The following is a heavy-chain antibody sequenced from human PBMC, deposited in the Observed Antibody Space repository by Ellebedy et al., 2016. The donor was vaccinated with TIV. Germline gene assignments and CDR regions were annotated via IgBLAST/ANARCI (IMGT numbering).Heavy chain of an antibody. J-gene: IGHJ4*02. CDR2: INPLGGGT. V-gene: IGHV1-46*01. D-gene: IGHD3-22*01. CDR3: AAIGSSGYLDY. CDR1: GYTFSNYG. Sequence: AASVKVSCKASGYTFSNYGISWVRQAPGQGLQWMGIINPLGGGTRYAEKLQGRVTMTRDTSTSTVYMELSSLKSDDTAIYYCAAIGSSGYLDYWGQGTLVTVSS.